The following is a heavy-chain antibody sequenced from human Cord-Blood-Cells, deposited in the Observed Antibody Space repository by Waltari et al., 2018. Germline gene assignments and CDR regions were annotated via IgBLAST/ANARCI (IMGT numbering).Heavy chain of an antibody. CDR1: GYTFTSYG. J-gene: IGHJ3*02. D-gene: IGHD2-2*01. CDR3: ASSTIGYCSSTSCYAFDI. V-gene: IGHV1-18*01. CDR2: ISAYNGNT. Sequence: QVQLVQSGAEVKKPGASVKVSCKASGYTFTSYGISWVRQAPGHGLEWMGWISAYNGNTNYAQKLQGRVTMTTDTSTSTAYMELRSLRSDDTAVYYCASSTIGYCSSTSCYAFDIWGQGTMVTVSS.